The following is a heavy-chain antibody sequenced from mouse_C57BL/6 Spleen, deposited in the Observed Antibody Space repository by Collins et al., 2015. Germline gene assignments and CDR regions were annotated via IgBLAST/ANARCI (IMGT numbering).Heavy chain of an antibody. V-gene: IGHV1-64*01. Sequence: QVQLQQPGAELVKPGASVKLSCKASGYTFTSYWMHWVKQRPGQGLEWIGMIHPNSGSTNYNEKFKSKATLTVDKSSSTAYMQLSGLTSEDSAVYYCARFTTVVATPYAMDYWGQRTSVTVSS. CDR3: ARFTTVVATPYAMDY. J-gene: IGHJ4*01. CDR2: IHPNSGST. CDR1: GYTFTSYW. D-gene: IGHD1-1*01.